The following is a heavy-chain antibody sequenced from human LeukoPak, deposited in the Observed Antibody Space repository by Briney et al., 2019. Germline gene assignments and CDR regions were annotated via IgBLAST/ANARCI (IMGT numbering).Heavy chain of an antibody. CDR2: ISGSGTTT. V-gene: IGHV3-23*01. Sequence: PGGSLRLSCAASGLTFRSYAMTWVRQAPGKGLEWVSSISGSGTTTYFADSVKGRFTISRDNSKGSLYLQMNSLRDEDTAIYYCAQDRGYNNHFRYFDHWGQGTLVTVSS. CDR1: GLTFRSYA. J-gene: IGHJ4*02. CDR3: AQDRGYNNHFRYFDH. D-gene: IGHD5-18*01.